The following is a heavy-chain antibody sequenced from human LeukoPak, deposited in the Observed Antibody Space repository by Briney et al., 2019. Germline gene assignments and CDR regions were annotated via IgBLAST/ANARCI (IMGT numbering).Heavy chain of an antibody. CDR3: ARGELGYFDY. Sequence: KSSETLSLTCTVSGGSISSYYCNWIRQPPGKGLEWIRYIYYSGNTNYNPSLKSRLTISLDTSKNQFSLKMSSVTAADTAVYYCARGELGYFDYWGQGTLVTVSS. D-gene: IGHD3-16*01. J-gene: IGHJ4*02. CDR1: GGSISSYY. CDR2: IYYSGNT. V-gene: IGHV4-59*01.